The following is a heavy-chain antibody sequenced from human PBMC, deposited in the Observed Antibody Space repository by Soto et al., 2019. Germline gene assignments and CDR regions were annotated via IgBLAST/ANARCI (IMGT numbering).Heavy chain of an antibody. CDR2: ILVGGST. Sequence: LSCAASVFAFRNYDMIWVRPAPGKGLEWVSTILVGGSTHYEDSVKGRFTISRDTSKNTVYLQMNSLTAGDTAFYYCAKATATSGGAFEIYGQGTMVTVSS. CDR1: VFAFRNYD. D-gene: IGHD1-1*01. J-gene: IGHJ3*02. CDR3: AKATATSGGAFEI. V-gene: IGHV3-23*01.